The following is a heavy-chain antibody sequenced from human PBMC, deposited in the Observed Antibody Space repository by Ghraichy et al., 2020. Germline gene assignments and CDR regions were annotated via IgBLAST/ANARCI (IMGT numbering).Heavy chain of an antibody. CDR1: GGSISSYY. V-gene: IGHV4-59*08. Sequence: SETLSLTCTVSGGSISSYYWSWIRQPPGKGLEWIGYIYYSGSTNYNPSLKSRVTISVDTSKNQFSLKLSSVTAADTAVYYCARLELYLAWFDPWGQGTLVTVSS. CDR2: IYYSGST. J-gene: IGHJ5*02. CDR3: ARLELYLAWFDP. D-gene: IGHD1-7*01.